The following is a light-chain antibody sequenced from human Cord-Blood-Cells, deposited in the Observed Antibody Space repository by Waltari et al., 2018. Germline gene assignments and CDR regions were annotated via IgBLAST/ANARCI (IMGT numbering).Light chain of an antibody. J-gene: IGLJ1*01. CDR2: EVS. CDR3: SSYTSSSTLYV. Sequence: QSALTQPASVSGSPGQSITISCTGTSSDVGGYNYVSWYQQRPGKAPKLMIYEVSNRPSGVSKRFSGSKSGNTASLTISGLQAEDEADYYCSSYTSSSTLYVFGTGTKVTVL. CDR1: SSDVGGYNY. V-gene: IGLV2-14*01.